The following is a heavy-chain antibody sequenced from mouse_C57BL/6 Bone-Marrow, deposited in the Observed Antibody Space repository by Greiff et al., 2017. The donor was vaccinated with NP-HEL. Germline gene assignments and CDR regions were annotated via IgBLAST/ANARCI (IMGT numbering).Heavy chain of an antibody. Sequence: QVQLKQPGAELVKPGASVKMSCKASGYTFTSYWIPWVKQRPGQGLEWIGDIYPGSGSTNYNEKFKSKATLTVDTSSSTAYVQLSSLTSEDSAVYYCARGGDDGFRGFAYWGQGTRVTVSA. J-gene: IGHJ3*01. CDR1: GYTFTSYW. V-gene: IGHV1-55*01. D-gene: IGHD2-3*01. CDR2: IYPGSGST. CDR3: ARGGDDGFRGFAY.